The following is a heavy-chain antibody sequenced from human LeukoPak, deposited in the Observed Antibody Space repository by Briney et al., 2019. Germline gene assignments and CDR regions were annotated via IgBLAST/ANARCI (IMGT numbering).Heavy chain of an antibody. CDR3: AIYSGYDRWGDAFDI. Sequence: PSETLSLTCTVSGYSISSGYYWGWIRQPPGKGLEWIGSIYHSGSTYYNPSLKSRVTISVDTSKNQFSLKLSSVTAADTAVYYCAIYSGYDRWGDAFDIWGQGTMVTVSS. CDR1: GYSISSGYY. V-gene: IGHV4-38-2*02. CDR2: IYHSGST. D-gene: IGHD5-12*01. J-gene: IGHJ3*02.